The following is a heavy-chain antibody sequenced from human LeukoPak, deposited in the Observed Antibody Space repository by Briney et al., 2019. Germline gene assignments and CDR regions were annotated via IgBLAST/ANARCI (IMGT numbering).Heavy chain of an antibody. Sequence: GESLKISCKGSGYRFTSYWIGWVRQMPGKGLEWMGIIYPDDSDPRYSPSFQGQVTISADKSISTAYLQWSSLKASDTAMYYCVRQSSSWPYYFDYWGQGTLVTVSS. CDR1: GYRFTSYW. CDR3: VRQSSSWPYYFDY. D-gene: IGHD6-13*01. V-gene: IGHV5-51*01. J-gene: IGHJ4*02. CDR2: IYPDDSDP.